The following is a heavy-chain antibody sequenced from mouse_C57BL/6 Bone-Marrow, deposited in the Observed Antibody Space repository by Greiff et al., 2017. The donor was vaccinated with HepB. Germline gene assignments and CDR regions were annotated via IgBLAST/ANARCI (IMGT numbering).Heavy chain of an antibody. J-gene: IGHJ3*01. CDR1: GFTFSDYY. CDR3: ARADYYGSSQFAY. D-gene: IGHD1-1*01. Sequence: DVKLVESGGGLVQPGGSLKLSCAASGFTFSDYYMYWVRQTPEKRLEWVAYISNGGGSTYYPDTVKGRFTISRDNAKNTLYLQMSRLKSEDTAMYYCARADYYGSSQFAYWGQGTLVTVSA. CDR2: ISNGGGST. V-gene: IGHV5-12*01.